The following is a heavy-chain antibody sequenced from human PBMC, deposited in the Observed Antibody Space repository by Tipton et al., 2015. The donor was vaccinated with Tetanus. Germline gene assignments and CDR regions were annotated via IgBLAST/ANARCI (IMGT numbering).Heavy chain of an antibody. D-gene: IGHD2-8*01. J-gene: IGHJ4*02. CDR2: IYPGDSDT. V-gene: IGHV5-51*01. CDR1: GYIFNNYW. Sequence: QLVQSGGEVKKPGESLKISCKGSGYIFNNYWIGWVRQKPGKGLEWMGIIYPGDSDTRYSPSFQGQVTISVDKSITTAYLQRSSLKASDTSMFYCARAHCSDGGCNFDFWGQGALVTVAS. CDR3: ARAHCSDGGCNFDF.